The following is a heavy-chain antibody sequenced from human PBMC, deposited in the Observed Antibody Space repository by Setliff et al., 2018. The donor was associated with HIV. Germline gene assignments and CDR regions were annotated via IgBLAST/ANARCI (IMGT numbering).Heavy chain of an antibody. CDR1: GYTFTSYY. V-gene: IGHV1-46*01. D-gene: IGHD5-18*01. Sequence: GASVKVSCKASGYTFTSYYIHCVRQAPGQGPEWMGIINPNGGSTNYAQKFQGRVAMTADTSTNTVYMELSSLRSEDTAIYYCARGGPGSSFGYDWFDPWGQGTPVTVPS. CDR3: ARGGPGSSFGYDWFDP. CDR2: INPNGGST. J-gene: IGHJ5*02.